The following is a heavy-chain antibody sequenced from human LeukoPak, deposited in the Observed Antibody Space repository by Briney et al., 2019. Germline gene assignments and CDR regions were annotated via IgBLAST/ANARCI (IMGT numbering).Heavy chain of an antibody. J-gene: IGHJ3*02. V-gene: IGHV6-1*01. D-gene: IGHD3-16*01. Sequence: SQTLSLTCAISGDSVSSNSAAWNWIRQSPSRGLEWLGRTYYRSKWYNDYAVSVKSLITINPDTSKNQFSLQLNSVTPEDTAVYYCASSWGSIDAFDIWGQGTMVTVSS. CDR3: ASSWGSIDAFDI. CDR1: GDSVSSNSAA. CDR2: TYYRSKWYN.